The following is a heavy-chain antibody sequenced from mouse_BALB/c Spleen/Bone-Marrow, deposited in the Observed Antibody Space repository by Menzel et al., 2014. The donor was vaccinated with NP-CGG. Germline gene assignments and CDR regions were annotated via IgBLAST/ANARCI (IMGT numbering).Heavy chain of an antibody. Sequence: QVHVKQSGAELMKPGASVKISCKATGYTFSNYWIEWVKQRPGHGLEWIGEILPGSRSTDYNENFKGKATFTADTSSNTAYMQLSSLTSEDSAVYYCARGNYWYDGERAFAYWGQGTLVTVSA. V-gene: IGHV1-9*01. CDR2: ILPGSRST. CDR3: ARGNYWYDGERAFAY. CDR1: GYTFSNYW. D-gene: IGHD2-14*01. J-gene: IGHJ3*01.